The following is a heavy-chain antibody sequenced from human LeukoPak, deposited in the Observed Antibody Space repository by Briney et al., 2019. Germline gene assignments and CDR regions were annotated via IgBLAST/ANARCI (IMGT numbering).Heavy chain of an antibody. D-gene: IGHD2-15*01. Sequence: PSETLSLTCTVSGGSISSSSYYWGWIRQPPGKGLEWIGSIYYGGSTYYNPSLRSRVTISVDTSKNHFSLRLRSVTATDTAVYYCARPPYCSGGSCPGDYWGQGTLVSVSS. CDR2: IYYGGST. V-gene: IGHV4-39*02. CDR1: GGSISSSSYY. J-gene: IGHJ4*02. CDR3: ARPPYCSGGSCPGDY.